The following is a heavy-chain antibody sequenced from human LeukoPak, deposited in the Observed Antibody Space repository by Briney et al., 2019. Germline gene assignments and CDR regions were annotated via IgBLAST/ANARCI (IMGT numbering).Heavy chain of an antibody. CDR2: IYPGDSET. CDR3: ARPNGGRLWAWYFDD. J-gene: IGHJ4*02. D-gene: IGHD7-27*01. CDR1: GFRFPTYW. Sequence: GESLKISFQASGFRFPTYWIGWVRPAPGKGLEWMGLIYPGDSETRYSPSFQGQVTISADKSISSTSLLWRSLKASDTAMYYCARPNGGRLWAWYFDDWGQGTPVTVSS. V-gene: IGHV5-51*01.